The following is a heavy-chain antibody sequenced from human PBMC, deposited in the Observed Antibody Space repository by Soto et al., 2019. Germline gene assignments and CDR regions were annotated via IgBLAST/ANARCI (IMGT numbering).Heavy chain of an antibody. CDR3: ARVTTAIAATSNYGMDV. J-gene: IGHJ6*02. Sequence: GWSLRLSCAASGFAFSSYSMNWVRQAPGKGLEWVSSISSSSSYIYYADSVKGRFTISRDNAKNSLYLQMNSLRAEDTAVYYCARVTTAIAATSNYGMDVWGQGTTVTVSS. CDR2: ISSSSSYI. CDR1: GFAFSSYS. D-gene: IGHD6-13*01. V-gene: IGHV3-21*01.